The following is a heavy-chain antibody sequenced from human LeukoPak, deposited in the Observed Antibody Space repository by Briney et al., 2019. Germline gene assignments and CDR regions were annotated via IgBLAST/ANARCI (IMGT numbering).Heavy chain of an antibody. CDR2: IYTSGST. D-gene: IGHD6-6*01. V-gene: IGHV4-4*07. CDR1: GGSISSYY. Sequence: SETLSLTCTVSGGSISSYYWSWIRQPAGKGLEWIGRIYTSGSTNYNPSLKSRVTMSVDTSKNQFSLKLSSVTAADTAVYYCAASIAARPTREYFQHWGQGTLVTVSS. CDR3: AASIAARPTREYFQH. J-gene: IGHJ1*01.